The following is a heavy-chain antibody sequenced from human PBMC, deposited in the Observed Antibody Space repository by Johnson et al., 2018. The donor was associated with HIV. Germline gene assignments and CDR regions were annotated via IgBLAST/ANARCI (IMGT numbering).Heavy chain of an antibody. CDR3: ASETGESGAFDI. CDR2: ISYDGSNK. D-gene: IGHD7-27*01. CDR1: GFTFSSYA. V-gene: IGHV3-30*04. J-gene: IGHJ3*02. Sequence: QVQLVESGGGVARPGGSLRLSCVASGFTFSSYAMHWVRQAPGKGLEWVAVISYDGSNKYYADSVKGRFTISRDNSKNTLYLQMNSLRAEDTAVYYCASETGESGAFDIWGQGTMVTVSS.